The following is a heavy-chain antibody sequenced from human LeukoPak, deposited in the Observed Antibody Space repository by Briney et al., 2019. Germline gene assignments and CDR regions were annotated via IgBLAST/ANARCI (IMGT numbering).Heavy chain of an antibody. V-gene: IGHV3-23*01. J-gene: IGHJ4*02. CDR2: ISGSGGST. CDR1: GFTFSSYA. D-gene: IGHD3-10*01. Sequence: GGSLRLSCAASGFTFSSYAMSWVRQAPGKGLEWVSAISGSGGSTYYADSVKGRFTISRDNSKNTLYLQMNSLRAEDTAVYYCARNPNLWFGTDYWGQGTLVTVSS. CDR3: ARNPNLWFGTDY.